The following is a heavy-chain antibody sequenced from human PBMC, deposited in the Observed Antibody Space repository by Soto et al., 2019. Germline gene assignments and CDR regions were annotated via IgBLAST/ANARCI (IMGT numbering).Heavy chain of an antibody. CDR3: ANSWTTLTTGFDF. Sequence: GGSLRLSCVASGFTFSNYATHWVRQAPGKGLGWVAVISSDGSEKYYLDSVRDRFTISRDNSKNTLYLQMNNLRPEDTAMYYCANSWTTLTTGFDFWGQGALVTVSS. CDR1: GFTFSNYA. J-gene: IGHJ4*02. CDR2: ISSDGSEK. D-gene: IGHD4-17*01. V-gene: IGHV3-30*18.